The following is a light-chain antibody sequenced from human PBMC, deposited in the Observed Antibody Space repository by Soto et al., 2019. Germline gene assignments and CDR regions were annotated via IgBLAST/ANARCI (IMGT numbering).Light chain of an antibody. CDR3: QQYGGSPGFT. J-gene: IGKJ3*01. CDR1: QTVCSTC. CDR2: GAS. V-gene: IGKV3-20*01. Sequence: EIVLTQSPGTLSLSPGERATLSCRTSQTVCSTCLAWYQQKPGQAPRLLISGASNRATGIPDRFSGSGSGTEFTLTITSLEPDDFAVYYCQQYGGSPGFTFGPGTKVDIK.